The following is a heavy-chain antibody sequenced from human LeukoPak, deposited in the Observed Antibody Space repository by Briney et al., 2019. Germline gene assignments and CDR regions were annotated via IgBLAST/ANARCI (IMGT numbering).Heavy chain of an antibody. CDR3: ARGEGWLQLYYFDY. J-gene: IGHJ4*02. V-gene: IGHV3-7*03. CDR1: GFTVSSNY. Sequence: PGGSLRLSCAASGFTVSSNYMSWVRQAPGKGLEWVANIKQDGSEKYYVDSVKGRFTISRDNAKNSLYLQMNSLRAEDTAVYYCARGEGWLQLYYFDYWGQGTLVTVSS. D-gene: IGHD5-24*01. CDR2: IKQDGSEK.